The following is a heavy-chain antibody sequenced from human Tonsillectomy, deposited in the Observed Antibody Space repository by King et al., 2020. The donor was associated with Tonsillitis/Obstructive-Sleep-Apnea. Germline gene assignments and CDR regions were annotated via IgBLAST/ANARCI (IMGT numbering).Heavy chain of an antibody. V-gene: IGHV1-69*01. CDR3: ARDPGLLGNINDAFDV. Sequence: QLVQSGAEVRKPGSSVKFSCKASGGTFTTYLIRWVRQALGQGLECMGGIVPVFVTANYAQKSQGRITITADESTSTAYLQLSGLRSEDTAVYYCARDPGLLGNINDAFDVWGQGTTVTVSS. CDR1: GGTFTTYL. CDR2: IVPVFVTA. J-gene: IGHJ3*01. D-gene: IGHD3-10*01.